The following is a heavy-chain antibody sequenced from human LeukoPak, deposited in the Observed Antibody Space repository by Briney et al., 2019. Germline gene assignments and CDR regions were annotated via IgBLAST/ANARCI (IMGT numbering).Heavy chain of an antibody. D-gene: IGHD3-22*01. CDR1: GYTFTSYY. V-gene: IGHV1-46*01. CDR2: INPSGGST. CDR3: AKIASVQHYYDSSGYYYY. J-gene: IGHJ4*02. Sequence: ASVKVSCKASGYTFTSYYMHWVRQAPGQGLEWMGIINPSGGSTSYAQKFQGRVTMTRDTSTSTVYMELSSLRSEDTAVYYCAKIASVQHYYDSSGYYYYWGQGTLVTVSS.